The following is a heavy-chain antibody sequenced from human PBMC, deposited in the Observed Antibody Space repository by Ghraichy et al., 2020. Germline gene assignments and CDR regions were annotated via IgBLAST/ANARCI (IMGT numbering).Heavy chain of an antibody. Sequence: LSLTCAASGFTFSSYAMSWVRQAPGKGLEWVSAISGSGGSTYYADSVKGRFTISRDNSKNTLYLQMNSLRAEDTAVYYCAKTADSSGYYHAARYWGQGTLVTVSS. V-gene: IGHV3-23*01. CDR1: GFTFSSYA. J-gene: IGHJ4*02. D-gene: IGHD3-22*01. CDR3: AKTADSSGYYHAARY. CDR2: ISGSGGST.